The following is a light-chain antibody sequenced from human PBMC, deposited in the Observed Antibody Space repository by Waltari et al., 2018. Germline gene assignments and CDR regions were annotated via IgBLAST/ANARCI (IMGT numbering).Light chain of an antibody. CDR1: SSDVGGYNY. V-gene: IGLV2-11*01. CDR3: CSYAGSYTFV. CDR2: DVN. J-gene: IGLJ2*01. Sequence: QSALTQPRSVSGSPGQSVTISCPGTSSDVGGYNYVPWYQQHPGKAPKFMIYDVNKRPSGVPDRFSGSKSGNTASLTISGLQAEDEADYYCCSYAGSYTFVFGGGTKLTVL.